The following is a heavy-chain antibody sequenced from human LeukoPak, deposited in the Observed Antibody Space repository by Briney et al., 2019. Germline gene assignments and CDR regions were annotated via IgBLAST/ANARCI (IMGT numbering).Heavy chain of an antibody. CDR1: GASISSFY. CDR2: VFYTGDT. V-gene: IGHV4-59*08. J-gene: IGHJ4*02. CDR3: ARHPFAAPFDH. Sequence: SETLSLTCAVSGASISSFYWGWIRQPPGKGLEWIGYVFYTGDTNYNPSLKSRVTVSLDTFKSQVSLSLTSVTAADTAVYYCARHPFAAPFDHWGRGTLVTVSS. D-gene: IGHD6-25*01.